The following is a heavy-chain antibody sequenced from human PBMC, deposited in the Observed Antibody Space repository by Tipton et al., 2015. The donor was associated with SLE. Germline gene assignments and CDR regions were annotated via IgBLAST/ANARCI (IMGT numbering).Heavy chain of an antibody. Sequence: SLRLSCAASGFTFNDAWMNWVRQAPGKGLEWVGRIKSKTDGGTADYGTLVRGRFTISRDDSKSIAYLQMNSLKVEDTGVYYCTRDQLPFLEWSVPGHWGRGALVTVSS. D-gene: IGHD3-3*02. CDR2: IKSKTDGGTA. CDR3: TRDQLPFLEWSVPGH. V-gene: IGHV3-15*01. CDR1: GFTFNDAW. J-gene: IGHJ4*02.